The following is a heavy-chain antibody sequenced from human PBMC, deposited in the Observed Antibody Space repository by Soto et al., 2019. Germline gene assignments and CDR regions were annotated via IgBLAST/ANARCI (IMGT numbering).Heavy chain of an antibody. CDR3: ARDYVPDHDY. J-gene: IGHJ4*02. CDR2: ITVNGGRT. V-gene: IGHV3-23*01. Sequence: GGSLRLSCAVSGFPFSGYSMSLVRQAPGKGLEWVSTITVNGGRTYYADSVRGRFTISRDNSKNTLYLRMNSLIAEDTAIYYCARDYVPDHDYWGQGTLVTVS. D-gene: IGHD3-16*01. CDR1: GFPFSGYS.